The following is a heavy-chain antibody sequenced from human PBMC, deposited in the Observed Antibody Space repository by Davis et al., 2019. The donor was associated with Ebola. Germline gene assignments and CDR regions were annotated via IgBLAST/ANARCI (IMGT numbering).Heavy chain of an antibody. CDR3: ARDGPLFALGDYYYGMDV. V-gene: IGHV3-30-3*01. J-gene: IGHJ6*02. D-gene: IGHD3-16*01. CDR1: GFTFSRYP. Sequence: PGGSLRLSCAASGFTFSRYPMHWVRQAPGKGLEWVALISYDGSNKYYADSVKDRFTISRDNSKNTLYLQMNSLRAEDTAVYYCARDGPLFALGDYYYGMDVWGQGTTVTVSS. CDR2: ISYDGSNK.